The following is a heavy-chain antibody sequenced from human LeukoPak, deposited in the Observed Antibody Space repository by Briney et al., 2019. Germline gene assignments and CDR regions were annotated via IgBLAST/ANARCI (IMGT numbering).Heavy chain of an antibody. Sequence: GGSLRLSCAASGFTFSTYDMHWVRQTTGKGLEWVPVIITAGNTYYQGSVKGRFTISTENAKASLYLKMNSLKAGDTAVYFCASGRVGTGGDIDYWGQGTLVTVSS. V-gene: IGHV3-13*04. CDR2: IITAGNT. CDR1: GFTFSTYD. CDR3: ASGRVGTGGDIDY. D-gene: IGHD3-10*01. J-gene: IGHJ4*02.